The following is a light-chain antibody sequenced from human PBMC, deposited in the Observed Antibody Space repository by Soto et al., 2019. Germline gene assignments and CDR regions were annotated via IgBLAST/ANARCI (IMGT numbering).Light chain of an antibody. CDR2: DAS. J-gene: IGKJ1*01. CDR1: QTISTW. Sequence: DIQVTQSPPTLSASVGDRVTITCRASQTISTWMAWYQQKPGKAPKLLVYDASTLQSGVASRFSGSGSETEFTLIISGLQPDYSATYYSQQYTNTNNPWMFGQGTKVDIK. V-gene: IGKV1-5*01. CDR3: QQYTNTNNPWM.